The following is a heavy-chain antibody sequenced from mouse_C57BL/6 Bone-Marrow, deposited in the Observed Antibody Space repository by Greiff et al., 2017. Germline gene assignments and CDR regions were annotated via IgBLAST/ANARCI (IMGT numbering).Heavy chain of an antibody. V-gene: IGHV5-16*01. CDR2: INYDGSST. Sequence: EVQVVESEGGLVQPGSSMKLSCTASGFTFSDYYMAWVRQVPEKGLEWVANINYDGSSTYYLDSLKSRFIISRDNAKNILYLQMSSLKSEDTATYYCARDGGGYYWYFDVWGTGTTVTVSS. CDR1: GFTFSDYY. J-gene: IGHJ1*03. D-gene: IGHD1-1*02. CDR3: ARDGGGYYWYFDV.